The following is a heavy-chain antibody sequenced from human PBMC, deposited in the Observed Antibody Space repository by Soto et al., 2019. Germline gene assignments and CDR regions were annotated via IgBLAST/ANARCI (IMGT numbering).Heavy chain of an antibody. CDR1: GGSSSGYY. CDR2: INHSGST. V-gene: IGHV4-34*01. J-gene: IGHJ5*02. Sequence: QVQLQQWGAGLLKPSETLSLTCAVYGGSSSGYYWSWIRQPPGKGLEWIGEINHSGSTNYNPSLKSRVTISVDTSKNQFSLTLSSVTAADTAVYYCARGPKIPKQWLRPNWFDPWGQGTLVIVSS. D-gene: IGHD6-19*01. CDR3: ARGPKIPKQWLRPNWFDP.